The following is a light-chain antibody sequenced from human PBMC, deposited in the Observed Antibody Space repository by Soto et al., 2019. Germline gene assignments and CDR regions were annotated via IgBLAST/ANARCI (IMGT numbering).Light chain of an antibody. CDR1: QGIRND. J-gene: IGKJ4*01. Sequence: AIQMTQSPSSLSASVGDRFTITCRASQGIRNDLGWYQHKPGKAPKLVIYAASSLQSGVPSRFSGSGSGTDFTLTVCSRQPEDFATYYCVHDYNYHRTCGRGTKVEVK. CDR2: AAS. V-gene: IGKV1-6*01. CDR3: VHDYNYHRT.